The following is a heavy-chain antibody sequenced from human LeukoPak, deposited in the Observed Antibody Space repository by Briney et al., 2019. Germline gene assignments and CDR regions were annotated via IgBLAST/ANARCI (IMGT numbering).Heavy chain of an antibody. Sequence: SETLSLTCTVSGGSISSYYWSWIRQPPGKGLEWIGYIYYSGSTNYNPSLKSRVTISVDTSKNQFSLKLSSVTAADTAVYYCARDRTTVTTYGVFDIWGQGTMVTVSS. CDR3: ARDRTTVTTYGVFDI. D-gene: IGHD4-17*01. CDR2: IYYSGST. CDR1: GGSISSYY. V-gene: IGHV4-59*01. J-gene: IGHJ3*02.